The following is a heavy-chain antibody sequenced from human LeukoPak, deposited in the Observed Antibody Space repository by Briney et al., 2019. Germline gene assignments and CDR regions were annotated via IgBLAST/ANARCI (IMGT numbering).Heavy chain of an antibody. CDR3: ARDGGVTYYDFWSGYYGMDV. CDR2: INPSGGST. Sequence: GASVKVSCKASGHTFTSYYMHWVRQAPGQGLEWMGIINPSGGSTSYAQKFQGRVTMTRDTSTSTVYMELSSLRSEDTAVYYCARDGGVTYYDFWSGYYGMDVWGQGTTVTVSS. D-gene: IGHD3-3*01. V-gene: IGHV1-46*01. J-gene: IGHJ6*02. CDR1: GHTFTSYY.